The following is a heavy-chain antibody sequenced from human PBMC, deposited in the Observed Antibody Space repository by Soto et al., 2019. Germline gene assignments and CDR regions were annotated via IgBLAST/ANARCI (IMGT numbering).Heavy chain of an antibody. CDR1: GFTFSSYA. V-gene: IGHV3-23*01. J-gene: IGHJ6*02. Sequence: GGSLRLSCAASGFTFSSYAMSWVRQAPGKGLEWVSAISGSGGSTYYADSVKGRFTISRDNSKNTLYLQMNSLRAEDTAVYYCAKILPMVRGAAQAYGMDVWGQGTTVTVSS. D-gene: IGHD3-10*01. CDR3: AKILPMVRGAAQAYGMDV. CDR2: ISGSGGST.